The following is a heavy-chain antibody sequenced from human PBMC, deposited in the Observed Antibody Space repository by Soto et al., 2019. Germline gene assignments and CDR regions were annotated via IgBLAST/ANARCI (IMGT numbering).Heavy chain of an antibody. CDR1: GFTFSSYG. Sequence: GGSLRLSCAASGFTFSSYGMHWVRQAPGKGLEWVAVIWYDGSNKYYADSVKGRFTISRDNSKNTLYLQMNSLRAEDTAVYYCARADQVTTVTTALYYGMDVWGQGTTVTVSS. J-gene: IGHJ6*02. CDR2: IWYDGSNK. D-gene: IGHD4-4*01. V-gene: IGHV3-33*01. CDR3: ARADQVTTVTTALYYGMDV.